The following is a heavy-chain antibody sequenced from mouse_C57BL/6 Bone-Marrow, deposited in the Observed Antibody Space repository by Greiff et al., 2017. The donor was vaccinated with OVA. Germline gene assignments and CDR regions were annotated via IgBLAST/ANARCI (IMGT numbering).Heavy chain of an antibody. V-gene: IGHV1-69*01. J-gene: IGHJ1*03. CDR1: GYTFTSYW. D-gene: IGHD2-3*01. CDR3: AKDGYYWYYDG. CDR2: IDPTDSYT. Sequence: QVQLQQPGAELVMPGASVKLSCKASGYTFTSYWMHWVKQRPGQGLEWIGAIDPTDSYTNYNQKFKGKSTLTVDKSSSTAYMQLSSLTSEDAAVYDCAKDGYYWYYDGWGTGTTVTVSS.